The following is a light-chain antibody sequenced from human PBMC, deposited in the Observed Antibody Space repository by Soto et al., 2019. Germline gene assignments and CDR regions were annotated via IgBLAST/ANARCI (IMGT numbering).Light chain of an antibody. CDR3: ATWDDSLSGPV. CDR1: TSNIGSSS. V-gene: IGLV1-47*01. J-gene: IGLJ2*01. CDR2: ENN. Sequence: QSVLRKPPSASGTPGQSVTLSCSGSTSNIGSSSVYWYQQLPGTAPKVFIYENNRRPSGGPDRFSGSKSGTSASLAISGLRSEDEADYYCATWDDSLSGPVFGGGTKVTVL.